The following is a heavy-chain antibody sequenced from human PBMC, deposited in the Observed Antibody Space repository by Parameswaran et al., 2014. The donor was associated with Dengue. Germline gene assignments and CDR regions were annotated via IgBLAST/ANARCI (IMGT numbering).Heavy chain of an antibody. CDR1: GGSISSSSYY. CDR3: ARRTMVRGVIIVLGAYGMDV. J-gene: IGHJ6*02. Sequence: SETLSLTCTVSGGSISSSSYYWGWIRQPPGKGLEWIGSIYYSGSTYYNPSLKSRVTISVDTSKNQFSLKLSSVTAADTAVYYCARRTMVRGVIIVLGAYGMDVWGQGTTVTVSS. CDR2: IYYSGST. V-gene: IGHV4-39*01. D-gene: IGHD3-10*01.